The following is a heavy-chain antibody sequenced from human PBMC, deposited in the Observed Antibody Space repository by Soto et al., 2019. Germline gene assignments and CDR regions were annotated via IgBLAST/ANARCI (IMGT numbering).Heavy chain of an antibody. D-gene: IGHD2-2*02. J-gene: IGHJ5*02. CDR3: AREYHP. CDR1: GGSVSTGSYY. CDR2: IYYSGST. V-gene: IGHV4-61*01. Sequence: QVHLQESGPGLVKPSETLFLTCTVSGGSVSTGSYYWTWIRQPPGKGLEWIGHIYYSGSTNYNPPLKCRVTISLDTSRNQFSLKLSSVTASDTAVYYCAREYHPWGQGTLVTVSS.